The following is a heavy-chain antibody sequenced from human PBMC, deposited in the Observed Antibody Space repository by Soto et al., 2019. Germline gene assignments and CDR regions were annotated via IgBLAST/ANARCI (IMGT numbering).Heavy chain of an antibody. D-gene: IGHD3-3*01. Sequence: GGSLRLSCAASGFTFSSYAMTWVRQAPGKGLEWVSTISGNGADTFYADSVKGRFTISRDNSKNTLFLQMNSLRAEDTAVYYCAKHLRFLEWLFGYWGQGTMVTVSS. CDR3: AKHLRFLEWLFGY. V-gene: IGHV3-23*01. J-gene: IGHJ4*02. CDR1: GFTFSSYA. CDR2: ISGNGADT.